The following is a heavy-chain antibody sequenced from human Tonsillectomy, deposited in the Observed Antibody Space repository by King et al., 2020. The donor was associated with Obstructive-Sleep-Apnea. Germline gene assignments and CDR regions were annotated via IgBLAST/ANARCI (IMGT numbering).Heavy chain of an antibody. CDR2: IKQDGSEK. Sequence: VQLVESGGGLVQPGGSLRLSCAASGFTFSSYWMSWVRQAPGKGLEWVANIKQDGSEKFHVDSVKGRFTTSRDNAKNSLYLQMNSLRAEDTAVYYCASPHMGTFDYWGQGTLVTVSS. J-gene: IGHJ4*02. CDR3: ASPHMGTFDY. CDR1: GFTFSSYW. D-gene: IGHD5-18*01. V-gene: IGHV3-7*01.